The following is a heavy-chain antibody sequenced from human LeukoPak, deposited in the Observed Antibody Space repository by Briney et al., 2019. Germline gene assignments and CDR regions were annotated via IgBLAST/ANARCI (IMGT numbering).Heavy chain of an antibody. CDR3: VRRFDY. Sequence: GGSLRLSCAASGFTFSSHEMNWVRQAPGKGLEGVSYISDSGKTIYYADSVKGRFAISRDNARNSLYLQMNSLRAEDTAVYYCVRRFDYWGQGNLVTVSS. CDR2: ISDSGKTI. V-gene: IGHV3-48*03. J-gene: IGHJ4*02. CDR1: GFTFSSHE.